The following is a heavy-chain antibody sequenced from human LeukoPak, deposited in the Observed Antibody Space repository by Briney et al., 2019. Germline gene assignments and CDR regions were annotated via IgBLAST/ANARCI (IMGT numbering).Heavy chain of an antibody. CDR1: GYTFTGYF. J-gene: IGHJ4*02. V-gene: IGHV1-2*02. CDR3: ARWTGGPDY. CDR2: INSSSGAT. D-gene: IGHD3-16*01. Sequence: ASVKVSCKAFGYTFTGYFIHWVRQAPGQGLEWMGWINSSSGATRYAQKFQDRVTMTRDTSISTAYMELSRLRSDDTAVYYCARWTGGPDYWGQGTLVTVSS.